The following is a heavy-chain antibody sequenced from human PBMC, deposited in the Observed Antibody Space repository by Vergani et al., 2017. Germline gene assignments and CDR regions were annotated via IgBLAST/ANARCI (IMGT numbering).Heavy chain of an antibody. CDR1: GGSISSSSYY. J-gene: IGHJ4*02. CDR3: ARQGARIAVAGYIPY. D-gene: IGHD6-19*01. V-gene: IGHV4-39*01. Sequence: QLQLQESGPGLVKPSETLSLTCTVSGGSISSSSYYWGWIRQPPGKGLEWIGSIYYSGRTYYNPSLKSRVTISVDTSKNQFSLKLSSVTAADTAVYYCARQGARIAVAGYIPYWGQGTLVTVSS. CDR2: IYYSGRT.